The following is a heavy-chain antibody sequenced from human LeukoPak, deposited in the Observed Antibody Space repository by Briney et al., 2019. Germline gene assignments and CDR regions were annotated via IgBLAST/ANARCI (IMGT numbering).Heavy chain of an antibody. Sequence: GGSLRLSCAASGFTFSSYGMHWVRQAPGKGLEWVAVIWYDGSNKYYADSVKGRFTISRDNSKNTLYLQMNSLRAEDTAVYYCAKDHGDIVVVPAATAPDYWGPGTLVTVSS. J-gene: IGHJ4*02. CDR1: GFTFSSYG. D-gene: IGHD2-2*01. V-gene: IGHV3-33*06. CDR2: IWYDGSNK. CDR3: AKDHGDIVVVPAATAPDY.